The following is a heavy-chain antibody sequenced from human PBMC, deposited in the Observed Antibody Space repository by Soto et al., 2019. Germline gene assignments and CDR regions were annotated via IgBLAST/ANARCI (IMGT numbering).Heavy chain of an antibody. Sequence: SETLSLTCTVSGGSISSYYWSWIRQPPGKGLEWIGYIYYSGSTNYNPSLKSRVTISVDTSKNQFSLKLSSVTAADTAVYYCARAGYDFWSGYRNYYYYYGMDVWGQGTMVTVSS. CDR3: ARAGYDFWSGYRNYYYYYGMDV. CDR2: IYYSGST. J-gene: IGHJ6*02. D-gene: IGHD3-3*01. CDR1: GGSISSYY. V-gene: IGHV4-59*01.